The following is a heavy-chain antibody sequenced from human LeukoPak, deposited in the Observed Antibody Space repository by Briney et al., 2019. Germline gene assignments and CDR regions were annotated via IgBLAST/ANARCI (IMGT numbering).Heavy chain of an antibody. Sequence: SETLSLTCTVSGGTISSYYWNWIRQPPGKGLEWIGYIHYSGSTKYNPSLKSRVTISVDTSKNQFSLKLSSVTAADTAVYYCARWYSSGWAFDYWGQGTLATVSS. D-gene: IGHD6-19*01. CDR3: ARWYSSGWAFDY. CDR2: IHYSGST. J-gene: IGHJ4*02. CDR1: GGTISSYY. V-gene: IGHV4-59*08.